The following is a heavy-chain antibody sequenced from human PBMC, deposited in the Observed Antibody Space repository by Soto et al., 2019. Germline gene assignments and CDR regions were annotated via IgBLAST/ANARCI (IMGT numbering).Heavy chain of an antibody. CDR3: AREQATEKPGGVDF. D-gene: IGHD1-1*01. V-gene: IGHV1-2*02. Sequence: ASVKVSCKASGYTFSDYYIHWVRQAPGQGLEWMGWINPNSGGTKYAPKFQGGATMTRDTSITTAYMELSRLRSGDTAVYYCAREQATEKPGGVDFWGQGTLVTVSS. CDR2: INPNSGGT. CDR1: GYTFSDYY. J-gene: IGHJ4*02.